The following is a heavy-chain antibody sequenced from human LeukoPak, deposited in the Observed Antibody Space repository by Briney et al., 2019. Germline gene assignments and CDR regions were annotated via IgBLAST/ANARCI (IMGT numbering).Heavy chain of an antibody. J-gene: IGHJ4*02. D-gene: IGHD3-16*02. CDR2: IKNDGSST. Sequence: PGGSLRLSCAASGFXFSSYWMHWVRQAPGKGLEWVSRIKNDGSSTDYADSVKGRFTISRDNAKNTVYLYMRSLRAEDTAVYYCARDRVSPFDYWGQGTLVTVSS. CDR1: GFXFSSYW. V-gene: IGHV3-74*01. CDR3: ARDRVSPFDY.